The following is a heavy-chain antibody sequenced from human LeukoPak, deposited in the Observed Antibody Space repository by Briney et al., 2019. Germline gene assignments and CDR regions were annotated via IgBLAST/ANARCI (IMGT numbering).Heavy chain of an antibody. CDR3: ARLGLAYYMDV. V-gene: IGHV4-38-2*02. J-gene: IGHJ6*03. D-gene: IGHD7-27*01. Sequence: SETLSLTCTVSGYPINNAYYWVWIRQPPGRGLEWIGSLYHPDSTYYNPSLKSRVTLTADTSRNQFSLKLSFVTAADTAVYYCARLGLAYYMDVWGKGTTVTVSS. CDR1: GYPINNAYY. CDR2: LYHPDST.